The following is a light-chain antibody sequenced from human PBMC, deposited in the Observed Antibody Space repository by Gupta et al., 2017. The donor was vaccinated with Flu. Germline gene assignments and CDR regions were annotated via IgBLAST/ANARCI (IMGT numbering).Light chain of an antibody. CDR2: EVT. Sequence: SSTISCTGTTSDVGRYDLVSWYQHHPGRAPKVLIYEVTQRPSGVSNRFSGSRSGDTASLTISGLQAEDEADYYCCSYAGGSTVVFGGGTKLTVL. V-gene: IGLV2-23*02. J-gene: IGLJ3*02. CDR1: TSDVGRYDL. CDR3: CSYAGGSTVV.